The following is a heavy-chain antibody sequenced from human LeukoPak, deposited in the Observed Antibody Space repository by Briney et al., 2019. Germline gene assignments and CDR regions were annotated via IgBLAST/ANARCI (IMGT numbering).Heavy chain of an antibody. Sequence: SVKVSCKASRGTFISYAISWVRQAPGQGLEWMGGIIPIFGTANYAQKFQGRVTITADESTSTAYMELSSLRSEDTAVYYCASGRSGYFDYWGQGTLVTVSS. CDR3: ASGRSGYFDY. J-gene: IGHJ4*02. V-gene: IGHV1-69*13. D-gene: IGHD2-15*01. CDR1: RGTFISYA. CDR2: IIPIFGTA.